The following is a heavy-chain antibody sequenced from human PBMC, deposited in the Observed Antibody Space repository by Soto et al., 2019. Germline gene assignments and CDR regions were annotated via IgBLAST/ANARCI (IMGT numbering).Heavy chain of an antibody. Sequence: EVQLLESGGGLVQPGGSLRLSCAASGFTFNSYAMSWVRQAPGKGLEWVSTISGSGGTTYYADSVKGRFTISRDNSKTTLYLQMNSLRAEDTAVYYCAKVAKSAMDVWGQGTTVTVSS. CDR3: AKVAKSAMDV. CDR1: GFTFNSYA. V-gene: IGHV3-23*01. CDR2: ISGSGGTT. J-gene: IGHJ6*02.